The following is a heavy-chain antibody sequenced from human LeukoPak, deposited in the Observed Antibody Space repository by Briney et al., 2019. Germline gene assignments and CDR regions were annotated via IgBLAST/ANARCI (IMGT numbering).Heavy chain of an antibody. J-gene: IGHJ6*02. Sequence: SETLSLTCTVSGGSLISHYWSWLRQPPGKGLECIGKIYYSGTAKYNPSLKSRVTISVDPAKNQFSLRLASVTAADTAVYFCVRDNGSRDSSTSPNYYYGMDVWGQGTTVTVSS. CDR1: GGSLISHY. CDR3: VRDNGSRDSSTSPNYYYGMDV. CDR2: IYYSGTA. D-gene: IGHD6-6*01. V-gene: IGHV4-59*11.